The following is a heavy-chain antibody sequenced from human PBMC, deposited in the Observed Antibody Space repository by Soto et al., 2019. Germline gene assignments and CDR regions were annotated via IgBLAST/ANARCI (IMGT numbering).Heavy chain of an antibody. CDR1: GDSISSGY. CDR2: MYYSGSF. Sequence: SETLSLTCSVSGDSISSGYWTWIRQPPGRGLEWIGFMYYSGSFNYNPSLESRVIISVDTSKNQFSLRLSSVTAADTAVYYCARAYYDSAGFGVDPWGQGALVTVSS. D-gene: IGHD3-22*01. CDR3: ARAYYDSAGFGVDP. J-gene: IGHJ5*02. V-gene: IGHV4-59*01.